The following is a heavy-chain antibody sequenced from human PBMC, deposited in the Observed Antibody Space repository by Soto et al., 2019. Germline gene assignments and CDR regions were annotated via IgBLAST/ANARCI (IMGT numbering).Heavy chain of an antibody. V-gene: IGHV3-23*01. CDR3: AKRRGAGGHLDY. D-gene: IGHD2-15*01. J-gene: IGHJ4*02. Sequence: DVQLLESGGGLVQPEGSLRLSCAASGFTFSSYAMGWVRQGPGKGLEWVAVVSIGGSTHYADSVRGRFTISRDNSKNTLSMQMNSLTAEDTAGYFCAKRRGAGGHLDYWGQGALVSVSS. CDR2: VSIGGST. CDR1: GFTFSSYA.